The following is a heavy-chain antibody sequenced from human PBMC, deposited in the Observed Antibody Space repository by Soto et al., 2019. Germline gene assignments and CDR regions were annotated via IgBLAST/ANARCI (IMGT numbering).Heavy chain of an antibody. J-gene: IGHJ4*02. CDR1: GYTFTNYA. CDR2: INAGNGHT. CDR3: AGGFGGYFAEPSGY. D-gene: IGHD3-22*01. V-gene: IGHV1-3*01. Sequence: ASVKVSCKASGYTFTNYALHWVRQAPGQRLEYMGWINAGNGHTRYSQRFQGRVSFTRDTSATTVYMEMSSLRSEDTAVYYCAGGFGGYFAEPSGYWGQGALVTVSS.